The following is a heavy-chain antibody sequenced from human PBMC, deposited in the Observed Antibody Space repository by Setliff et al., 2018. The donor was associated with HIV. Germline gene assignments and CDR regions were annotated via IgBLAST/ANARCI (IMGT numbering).Heavy chain of an antibody. D-gene: IGHD6-19*01. Sequence: ASETLSLTCSVSGGSISSGTNYWSWIRQPAGKGLEWIGRIYSSGSTNYNPSLKSRVTISVDTSKNQFSLKLSSVTAADTAVYYCASSGWLPYFDYWGQGTLVTVSS. CDR2: IYSSGST. V-gene: IGHV4-61*02. CDR3: ASSGWLPYFDY. J-gene: IGHJ4*02. CDR1: GGSISSGTNY.